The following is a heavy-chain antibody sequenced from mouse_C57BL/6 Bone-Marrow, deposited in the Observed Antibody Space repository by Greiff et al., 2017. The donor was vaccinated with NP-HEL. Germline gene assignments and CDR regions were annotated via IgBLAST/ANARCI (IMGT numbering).Heavy chain of an antibody. CDR1: GFNIKDDY. CDR3: TTPGPFAY. CDR2: IDPENGDT. D-gene: IGHD3-3*01. J-gene: IGHJ3*01. Sequence: EGQVQQSGAELVRPGASVKLSCTASGFNIKDDYMHWVKQRPEQGLEWIGWIDPENGDTEYASKFQGKATITVDTSSNTAYLQLSSLTSEDTAVYYCTTPGPFAYWGQGTLVTVSA. V-gene: IGHV14-4*01.